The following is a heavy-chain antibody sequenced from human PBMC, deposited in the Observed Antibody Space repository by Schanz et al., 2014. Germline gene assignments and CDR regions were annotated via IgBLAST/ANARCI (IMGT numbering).Heavy chain of an antibody. D-gene: IGHD5-18*01. CDR3: VRVSFADPRLYRGMDRDIDY. J-gene: IGHJ4*02. Sequence: VQLVESGGGVVQPGRSLRLSCAASGFTFSSYGMHWVRQAPGKGLEWVSSISSRSSHIYYADSVKGRFTMSRDNAKNSVFLQMNSLRAEDTAVYYCVRVSFADPRLYRGMDRDIDYWGQGTLVTVSS. CDR2: ISSRSSHI. V-gene: IGHV3-21*01. CDR1: GFTFSSYG.